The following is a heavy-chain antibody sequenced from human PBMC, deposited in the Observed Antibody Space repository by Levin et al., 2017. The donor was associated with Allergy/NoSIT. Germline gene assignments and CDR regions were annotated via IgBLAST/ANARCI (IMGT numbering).Heavy chain of an antibody. CDR3: ASDGDNYDFDH. D-gene: IGHD5-12*01. J-gene: IGHJ4*02. CDR1: GFTFRNYW. Sequence: GGSLRLSCAASGFTFRNYWMHWVRQVPGRGLEWLSRIRSDGGDTIYADSVKGRFTISRDNAKDTLYLQMNSLRVGDTALYYCASDGDNYDFDHWGPGTLVTVSS. V-gene: IGHV3-74*01. CDR2: IRSDGGDT.